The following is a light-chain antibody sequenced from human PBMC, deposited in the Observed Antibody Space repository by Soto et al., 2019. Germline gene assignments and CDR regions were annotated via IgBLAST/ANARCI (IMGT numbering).Light chain of an antibody. CDR1: QGISGY. J-gene: IGKJ4*01. V-gene: IGKV1-27*01. CDR2: AAS. Sequence: DIQMTQSPSSLSASFGDRATITCRASQGISGYLAWFQQKPGNAPKLLIYAASTLQSGVPSRFSGSGSGTDFTLTISSLQPEDVATYYCQKYNSSPLTFGGGTKVEIK. CDR3: QKYNSSPLT.